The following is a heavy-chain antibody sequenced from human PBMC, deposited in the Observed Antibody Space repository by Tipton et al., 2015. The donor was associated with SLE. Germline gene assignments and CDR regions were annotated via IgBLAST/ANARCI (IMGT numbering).Heavy chain of an antibody. CDR3: GIIFDAPYGPRVDV. J-gene: IGHJ3*01. CDR1: GFSVGSLF. CDR2: VYNGDNT. Sequence: SLRLSCAASGFSVGSLFLTWVRQAPGKGLEWASMVYNGDNTKYADSVKGRFAISRDNFKNTLFLQMSGLRPDDTAVYFCGIIFDAPYGPRVDVWGQGIVVTVSS. D-gene: IGHD2/OR15-2a*01. V-gene: IGHV3-53*05.